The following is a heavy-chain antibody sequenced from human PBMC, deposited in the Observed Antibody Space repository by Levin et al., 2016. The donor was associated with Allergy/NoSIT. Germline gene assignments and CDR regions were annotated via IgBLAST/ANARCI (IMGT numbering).Heavy chain of an antibody. CDR1: GFIFTNYA. J-gene: IGHJ4*02. D-gene: IGHD6-13*01. V-gene: IGHV3-33*01. CDR2: VWYDGRKE. Sequence: GESLKISCRASGFIFTNYAMVWVRQTPGKGLEWVAIVWYDGRKEDYADSVKGRFTISRDNSKNTVFLQMNSVRVDDTALYYCATGPGRYSSSSDYWGQGTLVTVSS. CDR3: ATGPGRYSSSSDY.